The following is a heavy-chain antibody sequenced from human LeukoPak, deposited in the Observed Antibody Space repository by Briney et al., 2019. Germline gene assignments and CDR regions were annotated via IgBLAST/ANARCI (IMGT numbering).Heavy chain of an antibody. CDR3: ARDQYSSTWYVDY. V-gene: IGHV1-2*02. D-gene: IGHD6-13*01. CDR2: INPNSGDT. CDR1: GYTFTGYY. J-gene: IGHJ4*02. Sequence: ASVKVSCKASGYTFTGYYMHWVRQAPGQGLEWMGWINPNSGDTNYSQKFQARVTMTRDTSISTAYMELNRLRSGDTAVYYCARDQYSSTWYVDYWGQGTLVTVSS.